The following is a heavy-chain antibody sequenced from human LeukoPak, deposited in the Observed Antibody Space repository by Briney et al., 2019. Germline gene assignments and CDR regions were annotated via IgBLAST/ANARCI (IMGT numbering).Heavy chain of an antibody. CDR1: GGSISSYY. CDR3: ATLVATSIAADLIDY. CDR2: IYYSGST. V-gene: IGHV4-59*01. D-gene: IGHD6-13*01. Sequence: SETLSLTCTVSGGSISSYYWSWIRQPPGKGLEWIGYIYYSGSTNYSPSLKSRVTISVDTSKNQFSLKLSSVTAADTAVCYCATLVATSIAADLIDYWGQGTLVTVSS. J-gene: IGHJ4*02.